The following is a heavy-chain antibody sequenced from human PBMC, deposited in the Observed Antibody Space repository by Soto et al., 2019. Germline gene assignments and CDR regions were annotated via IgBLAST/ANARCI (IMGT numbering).Heavy chain of an antibody. J-gene: IGHJ4*02. CDR1: GGTFTGYY. CDR2: INPNSGGT. D-gene: IGHD3-22*01. CDR3: ARSPPSSGYHLDY. V-gene: IGHV1-2*04. Sequence: ASVKVSCKAPGGTFTGYYMHWVRQAPGQGLEWMGWINPNSGGTNYAQKFQGWVTMTRDTSISTAYMELSRLRSDDTAVYYCARSPPSSGYHLDYWGQGTLVTVSS.